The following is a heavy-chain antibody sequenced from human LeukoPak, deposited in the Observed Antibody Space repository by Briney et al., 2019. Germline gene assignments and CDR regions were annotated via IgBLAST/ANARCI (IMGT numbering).Heavy chain of an antibody. CDR1: GFTFSSYS. Sequence: PGGSLRLSCAASGFTFSSYSMNWVRQAPGKGLEWVSSISSSSSYIYYADSVKGRFTISRDNAKNSLYPQMNSLRAEDTAVHYCARGHYYDTSGYYYLEYWGQGTLVTVSS. V-gene: IGHV3-21*01. CDR2: ISSSSSYI. D-gene: IGHD3-22*01. CDR3: ARGHYYDTSGYYYLEY. J-gene: IGHJ4*02.